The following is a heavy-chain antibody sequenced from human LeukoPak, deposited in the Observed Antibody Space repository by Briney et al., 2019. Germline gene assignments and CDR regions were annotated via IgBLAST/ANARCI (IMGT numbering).Heavy chain of an antibody. Sequence: GASVKVSCKASGYTFTSYDINWVRQATGQGLEWMGRMHPNNGNTGYAQKFQGRVTMTRSTTISTGYMELSSLRSEDTAVYYCARLASSSWPLYYYYGMDVWGQGTTVTVSS. CDR1: GYTFTSYD. CDR2: MHPNNGNT. J-gene: IGHJ6*02. V-gene: IGHV1-8*01. CDR3: ARLASSSWPLYYYYGMDV. D-gene: IGHD6-13*01.